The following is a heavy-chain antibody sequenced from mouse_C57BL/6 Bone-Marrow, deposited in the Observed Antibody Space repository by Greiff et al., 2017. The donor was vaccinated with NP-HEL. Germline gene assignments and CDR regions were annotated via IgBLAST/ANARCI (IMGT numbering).Heavy chain of an antibody. V-gene: IGHV5-4*01. Sequence: EVQGVESEGGLVQPGSSMKLSCTASGFTFSSYAMSWVRQTPEKRLEWVATISDGGSYTYYPDNVKGRFTISRDNAKNNLYLQMSHLKSEDTAMYYCARDWAWFAYWGQGTLVTVSA. J-gene: IGHJ3*01. D-gene: IGHD4-1*01. CDR1: GFTFSSYA. CDR2: ISDGGSYT. CDR3: ARDWAWFAY.